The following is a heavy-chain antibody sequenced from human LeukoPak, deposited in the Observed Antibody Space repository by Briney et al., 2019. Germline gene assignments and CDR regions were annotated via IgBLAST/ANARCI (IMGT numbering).Heavy chain of an antibody. D-gene: IGHD1-7*01. V-gene: IGHV4-59*08. CDR3: ARHGHNWNYDPFDY. J-gene: IGHJ4*02. Sequence: SETLSLTYTVSGGSISSYYWSWIRQPPGKGLEWIGYIYYSGSTNYNPSLKSRVTISVGTSKNQFSLKLSSVTAADTAVYYCARHGHNWNYDPFDYWGQGTLVTVSS. CDR1: GGSISSYY. CDR2: IYYSGST.